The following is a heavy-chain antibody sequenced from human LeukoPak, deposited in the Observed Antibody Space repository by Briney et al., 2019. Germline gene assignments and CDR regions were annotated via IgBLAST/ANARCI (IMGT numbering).Heavy chain of an antibody. D-gene: IGHD1-26*01. CDR3: ARDLNWETY. CDR2: IYYSGST. Sequence: SETLSLTCTVSGGSISSSSYYWGWIRQPPGKGLEWIGSIYYSGSTYYNPSLKSRVTISVDTSKNQFSLKLSSVTAADTAVYYCARDLNWETYWGQGTLVTVSS. J-gene: IGHJ4*02. V-gene: IGHV4-39*02. CDR1: GGSISSSSYY.